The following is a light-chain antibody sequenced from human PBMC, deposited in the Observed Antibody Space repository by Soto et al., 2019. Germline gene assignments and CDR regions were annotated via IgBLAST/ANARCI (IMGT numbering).Light chain of an antibody. V-gene: IGLV2-14*03. J-gene: IGLJ2*01. Sequence: QSALTQPASVSGSPGQSITISCTGTSSDVGGYNYVSWYQQHPGKAPQLMIYDVSIRPSGVSNRFSGSQSGNTASLTISGLQAEDEADYYCSSYTSSSTLKVFRRGTTLTVL. CDR3: SSYTSSSTLKV. CDR1: SSDVGGYNY. CDR2: DVS.